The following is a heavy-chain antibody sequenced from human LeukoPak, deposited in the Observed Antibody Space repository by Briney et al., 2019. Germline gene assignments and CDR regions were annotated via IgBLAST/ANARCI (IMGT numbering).Heavy chain of an antibody. Sequence: PSGTLSLTCAVSGGSISSSNWWSWVRQHPGKGLEWIGYIYYSGSTYYNPSLKSRVTISVDTSKNQFSLKLSSVTAADTAVYYCARAPWSAAANYYYFDYWGQGTLVTVSS. J-gene: IGHJ4*02. V-gene: IGHV4-4*02. CDR1: GGSISSSNW. CDR3: ARAPWSAAANYYYFDY. D-gene: IGHD2-2*01. CDR2: IYYSGST.